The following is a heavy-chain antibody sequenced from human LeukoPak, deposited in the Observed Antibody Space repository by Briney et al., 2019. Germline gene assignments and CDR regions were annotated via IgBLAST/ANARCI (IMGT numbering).Heavy chain of an antibody. V-gene: IGHV4-38-2*02. Sequence: SETLSLTCTVSGYSISSGYYWGWIRQPPGKGLEWIGSIYHSGSTYYNPSLKSRVTISVDTSKNQFSLKLSSVTAADTAVYYCAGGDYGDYFDYWGQGTLVTVSS. J-gene: IGHJ4*02. CDR2: IYHSGST. CDR3: AGGDYGDYFDY. CDR1: GYSISSGYY. D-gene: IGHD4-17*01.